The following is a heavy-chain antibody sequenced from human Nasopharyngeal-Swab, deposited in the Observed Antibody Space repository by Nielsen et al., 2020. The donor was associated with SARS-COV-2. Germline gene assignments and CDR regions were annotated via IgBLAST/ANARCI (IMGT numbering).Heavy chain of an antibody. V-gene: IGHV4-39*07. CDR3: ARGGTVPTAWYFDL. CDR1: GGYIISSSYY. CDR2: LYYSGST. Sequence: LRLSCTVSGGYIISSSYYWGWIRRPPGKGLEWIGSLYYSGSTYYNASLKSRVTISVDTSKNQLSLKLSSVTAADTAVDYCARGGTVPTAWYFDLWGRGTLVTVSS. J-gene: IGHJ2*01. D-gene: IGHD3-16*01.